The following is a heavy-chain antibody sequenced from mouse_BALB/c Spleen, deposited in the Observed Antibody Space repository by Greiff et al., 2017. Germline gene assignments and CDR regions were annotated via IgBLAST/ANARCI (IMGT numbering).Heavy chain of an antibody. J-gene: IGHJ3*01. V-gene: IGHV3-2*02. D-gene: IGHD2-4*01. CDR1: GYSITSDYA. CDR2: ISYSGST. Sequence: ESGPGLVKPSQSLSLTCTVTGYSITSDYAWNWIRQFPGNKLEWMGYISYSGSTSYNPSLKSRISITRDTSKNQFFLQLNSVTTEDTATYYCAREGSTMIPWFAYWGQGTLVTVSA. CDR3: AREGSTMIPWFAY.